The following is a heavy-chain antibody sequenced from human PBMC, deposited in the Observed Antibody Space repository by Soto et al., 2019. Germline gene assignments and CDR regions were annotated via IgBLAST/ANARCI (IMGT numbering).Heavy chain of an antibody. V-gene: IGHV3-23*01. CDR2: VSGAASHT. CDR3: ATSFRYFDN. Sequence: GGSLRLSCAGSGFTPTTTPLSWVRQPPGKGLEWVATVSGAASHTYYVDSVRGRFFISRDNSKNTVTLQMNNLTVDDTAVYYCATSFRYFDNWGQGTRVPVSS. D-gene: IGHD3-9*01. CDR1: GFTPTTTP. J-gene: IGHJ4*02.